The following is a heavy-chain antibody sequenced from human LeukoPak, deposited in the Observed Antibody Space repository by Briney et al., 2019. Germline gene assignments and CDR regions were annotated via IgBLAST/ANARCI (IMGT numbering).Heavy chain of an antibody. CDR2: IYYSGST. Sequence: SETLSLTCTVSGGSISSYYWSWIRQPPGKGLEWIGYIYYSGSTNYNPSLKSRVTISVDTSKNQFSLKLSSVTAADTAGYYCARGSTGKGMYYFDYWGQGTLVTVSS. D-gene: IGHD3-10*01. CDR1: GGSISSYY. CDR3: ARGSTGKGMYYFDY. J-gene: IGHJ4*02. V-gene: IGHV4-59*08.